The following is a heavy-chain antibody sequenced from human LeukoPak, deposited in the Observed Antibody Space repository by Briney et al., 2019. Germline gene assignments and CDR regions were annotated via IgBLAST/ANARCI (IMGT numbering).Heavy chain of an antibody. Sequence: ASVKVSCKTSGYRFITFGINWVRQAPGQGLEWMGWINPYNGNRYYAKKFQGRFNMTTDTSTSTVYLELSSLRSEDTAVYYCASLSHHGGKDDYWGQGTLVTVSS. D-gene: IGHD4-23*01. V-gene: IGHV1-18*01. CDR1: GYRFITFG. CDR3: ASLSHHGGKDDY. CDR2: INPYNGNR. J-gene: IGHJ4*02.